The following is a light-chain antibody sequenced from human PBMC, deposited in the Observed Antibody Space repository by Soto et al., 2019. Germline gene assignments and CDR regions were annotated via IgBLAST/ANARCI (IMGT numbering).Light chain of an antibody. V-gene: IGKV1-12*01. CDR3: QQAASFPIT. CDR2: TAS. CDR1: QGVSTW. Sequence: DIQMTQSPSSVSASVGDRVTITCRASQGVSTWLAWYQQKPGKAPNLLIYTASSLQSGVPSRFSGSGSGTDFTLTINGLQPEDFETYYCQQAASFPITLGQGTRLEIK. J-gene: IGKJ5*01.